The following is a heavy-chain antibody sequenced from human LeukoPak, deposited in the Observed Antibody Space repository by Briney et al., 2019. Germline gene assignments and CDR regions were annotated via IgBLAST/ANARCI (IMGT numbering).Heavy chain of an antibody. Sequence: GGSLRLSCAASGFTFSSYSMNWVRQAPGKGLEWVSYISSSSSTIYYADSVKGRFTISRDNAKNSLYLQMNSLRAEDTAVYYCAKEYYYDSSGYKLYYFDYWGQGTLVTVSS. CDR3: AKEYYYDSSGYKLYYFDY. CDR2: ISSSSSTI. D-gene: IGHD3-22*01. J-gene: IGHJ4*02. CDR1: GFTFSSYS. V-gene: IGHV3-48*01.